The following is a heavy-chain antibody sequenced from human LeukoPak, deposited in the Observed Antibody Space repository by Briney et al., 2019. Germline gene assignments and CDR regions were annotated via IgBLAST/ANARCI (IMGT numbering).Heavy chain of an antibody. CDR1: GGTFSSYA. J-gene: IGHJ6*03. V-gene: IGHV1-69*06. D-gene: IGHD6-13*01. CDR2: IIPIFGTA. Sequence: GSSVKVSCKASGGTFSSYAISWVRQAPGQGLEWMGGIIPIFGTANYAQKFQGRVTITADKSTSTAYMGLSSLRSEDTAVYYCARDRLSAAGTLYYYYMDVWGKGTTVTVSS. CDR3: ARDRLSAAGTLYYYYMDV.